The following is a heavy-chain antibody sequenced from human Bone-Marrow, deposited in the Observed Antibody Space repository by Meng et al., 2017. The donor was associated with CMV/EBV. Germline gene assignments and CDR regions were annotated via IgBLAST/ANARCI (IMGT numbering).Heavy chain of an antibody. CDR1: GFTFSTYA. D-gene: IGHD5-12*01. J-gene: IGHJ4*02. Sequence: ETLSLTCVASGFTFSTYAMSWVRQAPGMGLEWVSVIYSGGSSTYYADSVRGRFTISRDDSKNTLYLQMNSLRAEDTAVYYCAKVLAPRYFDYWGQGTLVTVSS. CDR3: AKVLAPRYFDY. CDR2: IYSGGSST. V-gene: IGHV3-23*03.